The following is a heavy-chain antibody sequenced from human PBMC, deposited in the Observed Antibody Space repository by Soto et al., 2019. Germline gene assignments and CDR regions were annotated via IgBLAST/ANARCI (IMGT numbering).Heavy chain of an antibody. CDR3: ARAPINPKWGVTMFDY. D-gene: IGHD7-27*01. V-gene: IGHV1-3*01. CDR1: GFTFTSHA. CDR2: INAGNGNT. J-gene: IGHJ4*02. Sequence: QVHLVQSATEVKRPGASVKVSCQTSGFTFTSHAIQWVRQAPGQRPEWLGWINAGNGNTKYSRRFPGRITITRDTAARTAYMELDSLTSEDTALFYCARAPINPKWGVTMFDYWGQGTLVTVSS.